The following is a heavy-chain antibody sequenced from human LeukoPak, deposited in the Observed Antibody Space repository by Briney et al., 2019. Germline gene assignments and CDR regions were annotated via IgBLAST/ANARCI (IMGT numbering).Heavy chain of an antibody. CDR2: MHYSGST. D-gene: IGHD2-2*01. V-gene: IGHV4-39*01. J-gene: IGHJ4*02. CDR1: GVSVSNSNFY. CDR3: ARGVYCSSASCYWD. Sequence: SETLSLTCTVSGVSVSNSNFYWGWVRRPPGKGPEFSGSMHYSGSTYYNPSLKSRVAVFVDTSKNQFSLNLRFVTDADTAVYYCARGVYCSSASCYWDWGQGTLVTASS.